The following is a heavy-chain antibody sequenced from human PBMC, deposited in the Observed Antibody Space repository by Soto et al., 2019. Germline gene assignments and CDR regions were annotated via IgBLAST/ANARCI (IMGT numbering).Heavy chain of an antibody. Sequence: DVQLLESGGHLVQPGGSLRLSCAASGFTFSSYAMSWVRQAPGKGLEWVSSVSAGGDMTYYSDSVKGRFTISRDNSNNALFLQMNCLRIEDTALYYCARGDRGGSGSPASYYYSGLDVGGQGTTVTVS. D-gene: IGHD3-10*01. J-gene: IGHJ6*02. CDR3: ARGDRGGSGSPASYYYSGLDV. CDR1: GFTFSSYA. CDR2: VSAGGDMT. V-gene: IGHV3-23*01.